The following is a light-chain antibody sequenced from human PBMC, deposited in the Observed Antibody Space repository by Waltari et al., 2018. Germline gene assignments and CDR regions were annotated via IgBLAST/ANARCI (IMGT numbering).Light chain of an antibody. Sequence: DIQMTQSPSSLSASVGDRVTITSRASERIGTYLNWYQQKPGKAPNLLIYAVSNLPSAVPSRFSASGSERDFSLTISSLQPEDSATYYCQQSYAIPLAFGQGTKVEIK. J-gene: IGKJ1*01. CDR3: QQSYAIPLA. V-gene: IGKV1-39*01. CDR2: AVS. CDR1: ERIGTY.